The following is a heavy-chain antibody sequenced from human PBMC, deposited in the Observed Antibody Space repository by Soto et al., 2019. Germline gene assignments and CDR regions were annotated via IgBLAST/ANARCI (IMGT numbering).Heavy chain of an antibody. CDR2: IYYSGST. D-gene: IGHD5-12*01. CDR3: ARDHIDSSSSWAFDV. J-gene: IGHJ3*01. CDR1: GGSISSSSYY. Sequence: SETLSLTCTVSGGSISSSSYYWGWIRQPPGKGLEWIGSIYYSGSTYYNPSLKSRVTISVDTSKNQFSLKLSSVTAADTAVYYCARDHIDSSSSWAFDVWGQGAMVTVSS. V-gene: IGHV4-39*02.